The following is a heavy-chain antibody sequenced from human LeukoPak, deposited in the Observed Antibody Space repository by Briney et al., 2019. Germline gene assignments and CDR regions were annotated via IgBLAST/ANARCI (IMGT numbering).Heavy chain of an antibody. CDR3: AKSSDYDSSGYYRYFDY. CDR1: GFTFGSYG. Sequence: RTGGSLRLSCAASGFTFGSYGMHWVRRAPGKGLEWVAFIRYDGSNKYYADSVKGRFTISRDNSKNTLYLQMNSLRAEDTAVYYCAKSSDYDSSGYYRYFDYWGQGTLVTVSS. D-gene: IGHD3-22*01. CDR2: IRYDGSNK. V-gene: IGHV3-30*02. J-gene: IGHJ4*02.